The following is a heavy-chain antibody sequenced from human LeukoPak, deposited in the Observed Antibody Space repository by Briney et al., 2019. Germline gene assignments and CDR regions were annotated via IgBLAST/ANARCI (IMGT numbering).Heavy chain of an antibody. D-gene: IGHD5-24*01. J-gene: IGHJ4*02. CDR3: ASLPLRAERWLQFGY. V-gene: IGHV4-30-4*01. Sequence: SQTLSLTCTVSGGSISSGDYYWSWIRQPPGKGLEWIGYIYYSGSTYYNPSLKSRVTISVDTSKNQFSLKLSSVTAADTAVYYCASLPLRAERWLQFGYWGQGTLVTVSS. CDR1: GGSISSGDYY. CDR2: IYYSGST.